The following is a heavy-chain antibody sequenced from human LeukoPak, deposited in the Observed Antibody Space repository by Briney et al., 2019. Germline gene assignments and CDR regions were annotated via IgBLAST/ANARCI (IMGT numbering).Heavy chain of an antibody. Sequence: PSETLSLTCAVYGGSFSGYYWSWIRQPPGKGLEWIGEINHSGSTNYNPSLKSRVTISVDTSKNQFSLKLSSVTAADTAVYYCARPRRGAAAGLLWDYWGQGTLVTVSS. CDR2: INHSGST. J-gene: IGHJ4*02. CDR1: GGSFSGYY. D-gene: IGHD6-13*01. V-gene: IGHV4-34*01. CDR3: ARPRRGAAAGLLWDY.